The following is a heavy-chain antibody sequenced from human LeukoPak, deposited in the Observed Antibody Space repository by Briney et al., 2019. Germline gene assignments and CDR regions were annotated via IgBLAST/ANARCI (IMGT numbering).Heavy chain of an antibody. CDR3: AHLHYDYVWGSYRYTFDY. CDR1: GGSFSGYY. J-gene: IGHJ4*02. D-gene: IGHD3-16*02. Sequence: PSETLSLTCAVYGGSFSGYYWSWIRQPPGKGLEWIGEINHSGSTNYNPSLKSRVTISVDTSRNQFSLKLSSVTAADTAVYYCAHLHYDYVWGSYRYTFDYWGQGTLVTVSS. V-gene: IGHV4-34*01. CDR2: INHSGST.